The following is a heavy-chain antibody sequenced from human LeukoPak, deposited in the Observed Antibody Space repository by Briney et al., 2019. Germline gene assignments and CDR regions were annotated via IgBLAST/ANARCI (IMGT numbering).Heavy chain of an antibody. J-gene: IGHJ4*02. CDR3: ASTTSSWDY. Sequence: GGSLRLSCAASGFTFSSYAMHWVRQAPGKGLEWVAVISYDGSNKYYADSVKGRFTISRGNSKNTLYLQMNSLGAEDTAVYYCASTTSSWDYWGQGTLVTVSS. D-gene: IGHD6-13*01. CDR2: ISYDGSNK. CDR1: GFTFSSYA. V-gene: IGHV3-30-3*01.